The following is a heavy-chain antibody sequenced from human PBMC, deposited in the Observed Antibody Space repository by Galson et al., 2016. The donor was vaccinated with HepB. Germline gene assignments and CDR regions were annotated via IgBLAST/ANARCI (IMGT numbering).Heavy chain of an antibody. CDR3: AKDDPYGGNSGYGY. CDR2: ISYDGSNK. Sequence: SLRLSCAASGFTFSSYGMHWVRQAPGKGLEWVAVISYDGSNKYYADSVKGRFTISRDNSKNTLYLQMNSLRAEDTAVYYCAKDDPYGGNSGYGYWGQGTLVTVSS. CDR1: GFTFSSYG. J-gene: IGHJ4*02. V-gene: IGHV3-30*18. D-gene: IGHD4-23*01.